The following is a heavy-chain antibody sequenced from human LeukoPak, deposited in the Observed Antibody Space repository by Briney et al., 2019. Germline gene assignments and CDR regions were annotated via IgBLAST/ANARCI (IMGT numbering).Heavy chain of an antibody. CDR2: ISNSSSNT. J-gene: IGHJ6*04. Sequence: GWSLRLSCAASGFTFSDYYMSWLRQAPGKGLEWVSYISNSSSNTNYADSVKGRFTISRDNANSSMYLQMNSLRAEDTAVYYCARVPSMTTVTRYYYYGMDVWGKGTTVTVYS. D-gene: IGHD4-17*01. CDR3: ARVPSMTTVTRYYYYGMDV. CDR1: GFTFSDYY. V-gene: IGHV3-11*06.